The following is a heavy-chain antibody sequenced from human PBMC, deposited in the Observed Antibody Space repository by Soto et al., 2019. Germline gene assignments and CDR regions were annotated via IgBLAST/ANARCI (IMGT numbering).Heavy chain of an antibody. D-gene: IGHD7-27*01. J-gene: IGHJ4*02. CDR3: ASSLLTPFDY. V-gene: IGHV3-74*01. CDR1: GFTFSSHS. Sequence: GGSLRLSCAASGFTFSSHSMNWVRQAPGKGLAWVSRINSDGSSTSFADSVKGRFTISRDNAKNTLYLQMNSLRAEDTAVYYCASSLLTPFDYWGQGTLVTVSS. CDR2: INSDGSST.